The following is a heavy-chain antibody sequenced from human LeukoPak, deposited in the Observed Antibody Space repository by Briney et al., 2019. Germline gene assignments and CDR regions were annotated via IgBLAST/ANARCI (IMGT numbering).Heavy chain of an antibody. Sequence: GASVKVSCKASGYTFTSYDINWVRQATGQGLEWMGWMNPNGGNTGYAQKFQGRVTITRNTSISTAYMELSSLRSEDTAVYYCARGGSPVVPAAIRVFDIWGQGTMVTVSS. D-gene: IGHD2-2*01. CDR2: MNPNGGNT. V-gene: IGHV1-8*03. CDR1: GYTFTSYD. J-gene: IGHJ3*02. CDR3: ARGGSPVVPAAIRVFDI.